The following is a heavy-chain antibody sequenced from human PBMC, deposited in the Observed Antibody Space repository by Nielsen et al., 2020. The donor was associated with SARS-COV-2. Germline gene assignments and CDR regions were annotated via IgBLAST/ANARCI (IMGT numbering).Heavy chain of an antibody. CDR1: GFTVSSYG. J-gene: IGHJ4*02. Sequence: GESLTISCAASGFTVSSYGMHWVRQAPGKGLEWVAAIWYDGSNKYYADSVKGRFTISRDNSKNTLYLQMNSLRAEDTAVYYCAREGGRKFFDYWGQGALVTVSS. V-gene: IGHV3-33*01. CDR3: AREGGRKFFDY. CDR2: IWYDGSNK. D-gene: IGHD1-1*01.